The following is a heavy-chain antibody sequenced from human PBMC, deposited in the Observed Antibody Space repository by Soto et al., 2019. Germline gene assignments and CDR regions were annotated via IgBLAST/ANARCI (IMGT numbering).Heavy chain of an antibody. J-gene: IGHJ6*02. Sequence: PWETLSLTCTVSGGSISSGGYYWSWIRQHPGKGLEWIGYIYYSGSTYYNPSLKSRVTISVDTSKNQFSLKLSSVTAADTAVYYCASGGERGYNTNYYGMDVWGQGTTVTVSS. CDR1: GGSISSGGYY. V-gene: IGHV4-31*03. CDR2: IYYSGST. D-gene: IGHD5-18*01. CDR3: ASGGERGYNTNYYGMDV.